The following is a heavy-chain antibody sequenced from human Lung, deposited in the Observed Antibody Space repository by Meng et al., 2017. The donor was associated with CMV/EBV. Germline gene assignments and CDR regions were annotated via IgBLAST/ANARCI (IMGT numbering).Heavy chain of an antibody. CDR3: VTWDHDTSASWDY. Sequence: CKASGYTFSGYYMHWVRQAPGQGPEWMGRINPNSGATIFAQNFQGRVTLTWDTSISTGYMELSSLKSDDTAVYYCVTWDHDTSASWDYWGPGTLVTVSS. J-gene: IGHJ4*02. CDR1: GYTFSGYY. CDR2: INPNSGAT. D-gene: IGHD3-22*01. V-gene: IGHV1-2*06.